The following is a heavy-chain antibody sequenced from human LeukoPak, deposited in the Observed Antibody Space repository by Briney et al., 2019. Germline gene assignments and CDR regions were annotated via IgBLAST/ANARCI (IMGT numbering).Heavy chain of an antibody. CDR2: IYSGGST. CDR3: ARESRSGDYPYYYYYMDV. CDR1: GFTVSGNY. D-gene: IGHD4-17*01. J-gene: IGHJ6*03. V-gene: IGHV3-53*01. Sequence: GGSLRLPCAASGFTVSGNYMSWVRQAPGKGLEWVSVIYSGGSTYYADSVKGRFTISRDNSKNRLYLQMNSLRAEDTAVYYCARESRSGDYPYYYYYMDVWGKGTTVTVSS.